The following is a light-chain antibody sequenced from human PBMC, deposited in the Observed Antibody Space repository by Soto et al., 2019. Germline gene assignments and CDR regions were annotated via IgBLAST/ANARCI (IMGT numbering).Light chain of an antibody. V-gene: IGKV1-5*01. CDR3: QQYNSXSPT. CDR2: DAS. J-gene: IGKJ1*01. CDR1: QSISSW. Sequence: DIQMTQSPSTLSASVGDRVTITCRASQSISSWLAWYQQKPGKAPKLLIYDASSLESGVPSRFSGSGSGTEFTLTISSLQPDDFATYYCQQYNSXSPTFGQGTKV.